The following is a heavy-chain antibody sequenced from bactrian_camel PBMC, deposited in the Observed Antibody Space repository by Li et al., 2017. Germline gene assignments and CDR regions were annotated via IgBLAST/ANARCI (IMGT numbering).Heavy chain of an antibody. CDR1: VDRHKTNC. CDR2: IDLGGGAE. Sequence: QLVESGGDSVQPGGSLRLSCAFSVDRHKTNCVAWFRQRPGQEREGLAVIDLGGGAETYIDSVKGRFTISRDNAQKMVYLQMNSLKPEDTAMYYCAANGVLQHCGGWYLRSTDDKYWGQGTQVTVS. V-gene: IGHV3S25*01. D-gene: IGHD3*01. J-gene: IGHJ4*01. CDR3: AANGVLQHCGGWYLRSTDDKY.